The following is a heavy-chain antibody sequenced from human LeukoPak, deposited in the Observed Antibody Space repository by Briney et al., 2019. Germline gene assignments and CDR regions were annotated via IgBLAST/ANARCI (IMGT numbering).Heavy chain of an antibody. CDR1: GGSISISNYY. J-gene: IGHJ6*03. CDR2: IYYSGST. V-gene: IGHV4-39*07. CDR3: ARVDTPHYYYYMDV. D-gene: IGHD3-9*01. Sequence: SETLSLTCTVSGGSISISNYYWGWIRQPPGKGLEWIGSIYYSGSTYYNPSLKSRVTISVDTSKNQFSLKLSSVTAADTAVYYCARVDTPHYYYYMDVWGKGTTVTVSS.